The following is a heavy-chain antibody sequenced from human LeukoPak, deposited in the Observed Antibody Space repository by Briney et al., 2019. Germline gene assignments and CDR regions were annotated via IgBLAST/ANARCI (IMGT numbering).Heavy chain of an antibody. V-gene: IGHV5-51*01. CDR1: GYTFSNYW. J-gene: IGHJ3*02. D-gene: IGHD3-22*01. Sequence: AGESLKISCKGSGYTFSNYWIGWVRQMPGKGLEWMGIIYPGDSDTRYSPSFQGQVTISADKSISTAYLQWSSLKASDTAMYYCASLYDSSGGDAFDIWGQGTMVTVSS. CDR2: IYPGDSDT. CDR3: ASLYDSSGGDAFDI.